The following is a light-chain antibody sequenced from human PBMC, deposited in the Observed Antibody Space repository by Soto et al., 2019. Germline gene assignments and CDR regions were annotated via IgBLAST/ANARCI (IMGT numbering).Light chain of an antibody. V-gene: IGKV3-15*01. CDR1: QSVSSN. CDR3: QQYNNWRT. Sequence: EIVMTQSPATLSVSPGERATLSCRASQSVSSNLAWYQQKPGQAPRLLIYDSSTSATGIPARFSGSGSGTEFTLTISSLQSEDFAVYYCQQYNNWRTFGQGTKVEIK. CDR2: DSS. J-gene: IGKJ1*01.